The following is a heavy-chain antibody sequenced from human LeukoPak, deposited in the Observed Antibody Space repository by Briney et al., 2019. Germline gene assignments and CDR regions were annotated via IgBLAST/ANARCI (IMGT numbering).Heavy chain of an antibody. CDR3: VRGSLASGVVVYYYYYLDV. J-gene: IGHJ6*03. Sequence: PGGSLRLSCAASGFTFSSYAMSWVRQLPGKGLEWVSAISGNGGSTYYADSVKGRFTISRDNSKNTLYLQMNSLRAEDTAVYYCVRGSLASGVVVYYYYYLDVWGKGTTVTVSS. CDR1: GFTFSSYA. CDR2: ISGNGGST. V-gene: IGHV3-23*01. D-gene: IGHD3-3*01.